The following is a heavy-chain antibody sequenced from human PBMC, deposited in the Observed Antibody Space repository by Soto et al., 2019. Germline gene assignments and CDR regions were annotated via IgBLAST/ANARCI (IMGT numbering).Heavy chain of an antibody. V-gene: IGHV4-4*07. Sequence: SATLSLTCTVSGGSINTFYWSWVRQPAGKGLEWIGRIFSSGSTSFNPSLESRVAMSVDTSKNHFSLKLSSVTAADMAVYYCAREGSYSAYNFAHGIQLWSFDFWGQGALVTVSS. D-gene: IGHD5-12*01. CDR2: IFSSGST. J-gene: IGHJ4*02. CDR3: AREGSYSAYNFAHGIQLWSFDF. CDR1: GGSINTFY.